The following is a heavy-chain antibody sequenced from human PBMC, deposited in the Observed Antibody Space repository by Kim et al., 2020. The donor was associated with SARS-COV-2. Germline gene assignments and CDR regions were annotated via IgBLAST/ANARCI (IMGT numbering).Heavy chain of an antibody. CDR1: GFTFSSYA. CDR3: AKGPTSYSNYYYYGMDV. Sequence: GGSLRLSCAASGFTFSSYAMSWVRQAPGKGLEWVSAISGSGGSTYYADSVKGRFTISRDNSKNTLYLQMNSLRAEDTAVYYCAKGPTSYSNYYYYGMDVWGQGTTVTVSS. D-gene: IGHD3-10*01. J-gene: IGHJ6*02. CDR2: ISGSGGST. V-gene: IGHV3-23*01.